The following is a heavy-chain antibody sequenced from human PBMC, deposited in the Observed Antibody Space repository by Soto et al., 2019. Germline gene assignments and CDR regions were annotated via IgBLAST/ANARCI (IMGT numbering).Heavy chain of an antibody. CDR1: GYTFTSYD. V-gene: IGHV1-8*01. Sequence: ASVKVSCKASGYTFTSYDINWVRQATGQGLEWMGWMNPNSGNTGYAQKFQGRVTMTRNTSISTAYMELSSLRSEDTAVYYCARGPRRAAAGKGYWFDPWGQGTLVTVSS. D-gene: IGHD6-13*01. CDR3: ARGPRRAAAGKGYWFDP. J-gene: IGHJ5*02. CDR2: MNPNSGNT.